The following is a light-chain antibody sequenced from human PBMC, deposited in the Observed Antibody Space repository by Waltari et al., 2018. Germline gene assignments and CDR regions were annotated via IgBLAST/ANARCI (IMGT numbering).Light chain of an antibody. Sequence: EIVLTQSPGTLSLSPGERATLSCRARQSVINNNLAWYQQKPGQAPSLLIYGASTRAIGIPSRFSGSGSGTDFTLSISRLGPEDFAVYYCQQYGRSPWTFGQGTKVEI. CDR1: QSVINNN. V-gene: IGKV3-20*01. J-gene: IGKJ1*01. CDR2: GAS. CDR3: QQYGRSPWT.